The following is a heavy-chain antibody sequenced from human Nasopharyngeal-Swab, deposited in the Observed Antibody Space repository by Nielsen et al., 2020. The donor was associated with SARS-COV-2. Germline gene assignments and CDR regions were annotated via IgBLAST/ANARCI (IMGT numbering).Heavy chain of an antibody. J-gene: IGHJ3*02. CDR3: ARVNYDILTGYYRGGDDAFDI. CDR2: INSDGSST. V-gene: IGHV3-74*01. Sequence: GESLKISCAASGFTFSSYWMHWVRQAPGKGLVWVSRINSDGSSTSYADSVKGRFTISRDNAKNTLYLQMNSLRAEETAVYYCARVNYDILTGYYRGGDDAFDIWGQGTMVTVSS. D-gene: IGHD3-9*01. CDR1: GFTFSSYW.